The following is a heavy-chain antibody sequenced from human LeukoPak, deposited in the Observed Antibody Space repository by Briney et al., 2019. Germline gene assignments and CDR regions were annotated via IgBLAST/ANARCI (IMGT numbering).Heavy chain of an antibody. CDR2: ISSSGSTI. J-gene: IGHJ5*02. CDR1: GFTFSSYE. V-gene: IGHV3-48*03. D-gene: IGHD3-16*01. CDR3: ARGPLDWFDP. Sequence: PGGSLRLSCAASGFTFSSYEMNWVRQAPGKGLEWVSYISSSGSTIYYADSVKGRFTISRDNAKNSLYLQMNSLRAEDTAVYYCARGPLDWFDPWGQGTLVTVSS.